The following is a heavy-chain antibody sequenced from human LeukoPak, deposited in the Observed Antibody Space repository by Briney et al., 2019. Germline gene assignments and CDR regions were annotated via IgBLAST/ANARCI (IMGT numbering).Heavy chain of an antibody. CDR3: ARYLDTEMATNPDLYGMDV. V-gene: IGHV1-69*06. J-gene: IGHJ6*02. D-gene: IGHD5-24*01. CDR1: GGTFGSYA. CDR2: IIPIFGTA. Sequence: VASVKVSCKASGGTFGSYAISWVRQAPGQGLEWMGGIIPIFGTANYAQKFQGRVTITADKSMSTAHMELSSLRSEDTAVYYWARYLDTEMATNPDLYGMDVWGQGTAVTVSS.